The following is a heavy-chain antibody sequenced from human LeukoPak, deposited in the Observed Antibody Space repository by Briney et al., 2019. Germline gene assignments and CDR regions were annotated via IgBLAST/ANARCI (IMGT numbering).Heavy chain of an antibody. D-gene: IGHD3-22*01. J-gene: IGHJ3*01. V-gene: IGHV1-69*06. CDR3: ARRQETYYHDSSAYFRFDV. Sequence: GASVKVSCKASGGTFSSYAISWVRQAPGQGLEWMGGIIPIFGTANYAQKFQGRVTITADKSTSTALMELSSLTSEDTAVYYCARRQETYYHDSSAYFRFDVWGQGTMVTVSS. CDR2: IIPIFGTA. CDR1: GGTFSSYA.